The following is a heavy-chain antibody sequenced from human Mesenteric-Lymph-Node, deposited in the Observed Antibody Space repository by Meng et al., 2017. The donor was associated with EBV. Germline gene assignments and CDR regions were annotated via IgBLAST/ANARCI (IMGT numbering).Heavy chain of an antibody. CDR3: ARTYSSTSHFDY. D-gene: IGHD6-6*01. CDR1: GYILSHYG. V-gene: IGHV1-18*01. Sequence: QVQLVQSGAEVKKPVDSVKVSYKTSGYILSHYGIDRVRQAPGQGLEWMGWIYTFNDDTIYAESFQDRVTLTTDTSTSTVYMELKSLRSDDTAVYYCARTYSSTSHFDYWGQGSLVTVSS. CDR2: IYTFNDDT. J-gene: IGHJ4*02.